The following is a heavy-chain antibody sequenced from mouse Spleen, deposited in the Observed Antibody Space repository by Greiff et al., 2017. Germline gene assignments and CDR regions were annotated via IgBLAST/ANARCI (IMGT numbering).Heavy chain of an antibody. CDR1: GFTFTDYY. V-gene: IGHV7-3*01. D-gene: IGHD1-2*01. J-gene: IGHJ1*01. CDR2: IRNKANGYTT. CDR3: ARPCTTAWYFDV. Sequence: EVQGVESGGGLVQPGGSLSLSCAASGFTFTDYYMSWVRQPPGKALEWLGFIRNKANGYTTEYSASVKGRFTISRDNSQSILYLQMNALRAEDSATYYCARPCTTAWYFDVWGAGTTVTVSS.